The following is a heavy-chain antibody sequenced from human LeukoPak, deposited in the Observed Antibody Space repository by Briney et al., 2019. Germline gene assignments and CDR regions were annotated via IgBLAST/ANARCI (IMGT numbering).Heavy chain of an antibody. D-gene: IGHD6-13*01. CDR1: GFTFSSYW. CDR2: INGDGRNI. J-gene: IGHJ6*02. CDR3: ARDSSSWSHDGMDV. Sequence: PGGSLRLSCAASGFTFSSYWMHWVRQDPRKGLVWVSRINGDGRNINYADSVRGRFTISRDNAKNTLYLQMNTLRVEDTAVYYCARDSSSWSHDGMDVWGQGTTVTVSS. V-gene: IGHV3-74*01.